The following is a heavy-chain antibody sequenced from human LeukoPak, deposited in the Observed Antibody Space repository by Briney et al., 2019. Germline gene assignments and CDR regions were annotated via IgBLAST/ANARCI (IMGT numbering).Heavy chain of an antibody. CDR1: GYTFSTYS. CDR3: AIGLSYGSGYFDY. V-gene: IGHV1-18*01. CDR2: ISGYNGNT. Sequence: ASVKVSCRASGYTFSTYSITWLRQAPGQGPEWMGWISGYNGNTNYAQKFQGRVTMTRNTSISTAYMELSSLRSEDTAVYYCAIGLSYGSGYFDYWGQGTLVTVSS. D-gene: IGHD3-10*01. J-gene: IGHJ4*02.